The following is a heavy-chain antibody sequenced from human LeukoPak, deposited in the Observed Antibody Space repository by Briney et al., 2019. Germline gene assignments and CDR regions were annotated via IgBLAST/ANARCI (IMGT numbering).Heavy chain of an antibody. D-gene: IGHD1-26*01. V-gene: IGHV3-74*01. CDR3: ARGYSGSYRVDY. Sequence: GGSLRLSCAASGFTFSNYWMHWVRQAPGKGVVWVSRISSDGSTTTYADSVKGRFTISGDNAKNTLYLQMNSLRAEDTAVYYCARGYSGSYRVDYWGQGTLVTVSS. CDR1: GFTFSNYW. J-gene: IGHJ4*02. CDR2: ISSDGSTT.